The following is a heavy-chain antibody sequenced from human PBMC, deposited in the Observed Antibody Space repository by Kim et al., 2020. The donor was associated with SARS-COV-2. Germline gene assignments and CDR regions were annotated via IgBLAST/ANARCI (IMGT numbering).Heavy chain of an antibody. J-gene: IGHJ6*02. CDR2: IIPIFGTA. CDR1: GGTFSSYA. V-gene: IGHV1-69*13. Sequence: SVKVSCKASGGTFSSYAISWVRQAPGQGLEWMGGIIPIFGTANYAQKFQGRVTITADESTSTAYMELSSLRSEDTAVYYCARSSIAARPLYYYGMDVWGQGTTVTVSS. CDR3: ARSSIAARPLYYYGMDV. D-gene: IGHD6-6*01.